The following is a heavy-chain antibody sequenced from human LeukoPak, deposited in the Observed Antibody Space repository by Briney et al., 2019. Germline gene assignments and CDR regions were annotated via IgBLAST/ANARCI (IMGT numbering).Heavy chain of an antibody. CDR1: GVSINTGGYY. Sequence: SETLSLTCTVSGVSINTGGYYWSWIRQHPGKGLEWIGYIYYSGSTYYNPSLKSRVTISLDTSKNQFSLQLNSATAADTAVYYCVREGQQLENFPYYGMDVWGQGTTVTVSS. CDR2: IYYSGST. J-gene: IGHJ6*02. CDR3: VREGQQLENFPYYGMDV. D-gene: IGHD1-1*01. V-gene: IGHV4-31*03.